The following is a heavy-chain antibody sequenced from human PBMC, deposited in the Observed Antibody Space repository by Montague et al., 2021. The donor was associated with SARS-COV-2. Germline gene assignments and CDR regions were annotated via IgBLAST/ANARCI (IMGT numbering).Heavy chain of an antibody. CDR2: VYYSGST. J-gene: IGHJ6*02. CDR1: SGSISTYY. D-gene: IGHD3-10*01. CDR3: ASGADDYYYAMDV. Sequence: SETLSLTCTVSSGSISTYYWSWIRQPPGKGLEWMGYVYYSGSTNYNPSLKSRVTLSVDTSKNQFSLKLRSVTAADTAVHYCASGADDYYYAMDVWGQGTTVTVSS. V-gene: IGHV4-59*01.